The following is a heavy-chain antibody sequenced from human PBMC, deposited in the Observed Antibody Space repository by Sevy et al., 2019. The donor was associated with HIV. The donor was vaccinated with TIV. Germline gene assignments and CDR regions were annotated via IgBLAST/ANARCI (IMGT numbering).Heavy chain of an antibody. J-gene: IGHJ6*02. V-gene: IGHV1-18*01. CDR2: ITAYNGNT. CDR3: ARDSERFYYYGMDV. Sequence: ASVKVSCKASGYTFTSYGISWVRQAPGQGLEWMGWITAYNGNTNCAQKLQGRVTMTTDTSTSTAYMELRSLRSDDTAVYYCARDSERFYYYGMDVWGQGTTVTVSS. CDR1: GYTFTSYG. D-gene: IGHD1-26*01.